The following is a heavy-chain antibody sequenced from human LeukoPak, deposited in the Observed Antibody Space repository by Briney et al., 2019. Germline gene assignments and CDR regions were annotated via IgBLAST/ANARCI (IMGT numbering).Heavy chain of an antibody. CDR2: ISSSSSTI. J-gene: IGHJ4*02. Sequence: PGGSLRLSCAASGFTFSSYSMIWVRQAPGKGLEWVSYISSSSSTIYYADSVKGRFTISRDNAKNSLYLQMNSLRAEDTAVYYCARGRPTYYYDSSGYYDYWGQGTLVTVSS. D-gene: IGHD3-22*01. CDR3: ARGRPTYYYDSSGYYDY. V-gene: IGHV3-48*01. CDR1: GFTFSSYS.